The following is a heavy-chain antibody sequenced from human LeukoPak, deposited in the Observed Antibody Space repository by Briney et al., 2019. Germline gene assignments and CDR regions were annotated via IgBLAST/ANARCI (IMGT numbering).Heavy chain of an antibody. D-gene: IGHD3-10*01. Sequence: ASVTVSCKASGYTFTGYYMHWVRQAPGQGLEWMGWINPNSGGTNHAQKFQGRVTMTRGTSISTAYMELSRLRSDDTAVYYCARDRPLDADDYYGFYYFDYWGQGTLVTVSS. J-gene: IGHJ4*02. CDR2: INPNSGGT. CDR1: GYTFTGYY. CDR3: ARDRPLDADDYYGFYYFDY. V-gene: IGHV1-2*02.